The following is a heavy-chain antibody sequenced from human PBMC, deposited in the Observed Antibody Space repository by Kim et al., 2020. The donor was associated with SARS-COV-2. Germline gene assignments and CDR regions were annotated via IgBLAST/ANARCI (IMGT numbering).Heavy chain of an antibody. D-gene: IGHD3-10*01. J-gene: IGHJ4*01. V-gene: IGHV4-31*03. Sequence: SETLSLTCTVSGGSFSSGAYSWSWIRQHPGKGLEWIGHIYYTGSTSYKSSLKSRVTMSVDTSKNQFSLRLSSVTAADTAVYYCARLLGGSGSYYLDYWG. CDR3: ARLLGGSGSYYLDY. CDR1: GGSFSSGAYS. CDR2: IYYTGST.